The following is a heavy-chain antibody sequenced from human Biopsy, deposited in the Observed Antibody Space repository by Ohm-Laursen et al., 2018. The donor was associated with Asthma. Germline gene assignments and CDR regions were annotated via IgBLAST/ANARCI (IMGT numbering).Heavy chain of an antibody. V-gene: IGHV4-4*02. J-gene: IGHJ4*02. CDR2: IYHSGTS. CDR3: ARIPRRSGSYFVDY. CDR1: GGSIISSSW. Sequence: SETLFLTCTVSGGSIISSSWWSWVRQTPGKGLEWIGEIYHSGTSYFNPSLKSRVSFSRDTSKNQFSLRLSSVTAADTAMYYCARIPRRSGSYFVDYWGQGTLVTVSS. D-gene: IGHD3-22*01.